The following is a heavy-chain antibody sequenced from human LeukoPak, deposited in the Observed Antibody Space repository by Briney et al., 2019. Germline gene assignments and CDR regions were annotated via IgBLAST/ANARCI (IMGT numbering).Heavy chain of an antibody. J-gene: IGHJ4*02. CDR1: VGFTTYDY. D-gene: IGHD2-15*01. Sequence: AETLSLTCSVSVGFTTYDYWNWIRQPAGKAPEWIGRIHTTGSTNYNPSLKSRLTMTLDKSKKQFSLKVTSMTTADTALYYCARGGGNRHFDSWGQGILVTVSS. V-gene: IGHV4-4*07. CDR2: IHTTGST. CDR3: ARGGGNRHFDS.